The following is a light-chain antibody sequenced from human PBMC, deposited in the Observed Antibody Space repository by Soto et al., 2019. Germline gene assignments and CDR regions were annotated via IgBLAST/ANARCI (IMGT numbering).Light chain of an antibody. CDR3: QQSGSSPRT. Sequence: EIVLTQSPGTLSLSPGGKATLSCRASQSVSNVYLAWYQQKPGQAPRLLIYDTSNRATGIPDRFSGSGSGTDFTLTISRLEPEDFAVYYCQQSGSSPRTVGQGTKLEIK. CDR1: QSVSNVY. V-gene: IGKV3-20*01. J-gene: IGKJ2*01. CDR2: DTS.